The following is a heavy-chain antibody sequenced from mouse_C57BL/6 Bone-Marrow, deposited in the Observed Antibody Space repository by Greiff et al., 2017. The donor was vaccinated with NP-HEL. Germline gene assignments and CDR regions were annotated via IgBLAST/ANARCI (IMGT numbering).Heavy chain of an antibody. CDR3: ARKSRCHQAWFAY. D-gene: IGHD6-1*01. Sequence: QVQLQQSGAELARPGASVKMSCKASGYTFTSYTMHWVKQRPGQGLEWIGYINPSSGYTKYNQKFKDKATLTADKSSSTAYMQLSSLTSEDSAVDYCARKSRCHQAWFAYWGQGTLVTVSA. J-gene: IGHJ3*01. V-gene: IGHV1-4*01. CDR1: GYTFTSYT. CDR2: INPSSGYT.